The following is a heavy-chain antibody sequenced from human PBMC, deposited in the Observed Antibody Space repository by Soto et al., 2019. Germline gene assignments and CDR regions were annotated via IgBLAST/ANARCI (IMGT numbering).Heavy chain of an antibody. J-gene: IGHJ6*02. Sequence: SQTLSLTCAISGDSVSSNSATWNWIRQSPSRGLEWLGRTYYRSKWYNDYGVSVKSRITIDPDTSKNQFSLQLNSVTPEDTAVYYCTRDPEYFYDSRGTRHYYQYGMDVWGQGTTVTVSS. D-gene: IGHD3-22*01. V-gene: IGHV6-1*01. CDR2: TYYRSKWYN. CDR1: GDSVSSNSAT. CDR3: TRDPEYFYDSRGTRHYYQYGMDV.